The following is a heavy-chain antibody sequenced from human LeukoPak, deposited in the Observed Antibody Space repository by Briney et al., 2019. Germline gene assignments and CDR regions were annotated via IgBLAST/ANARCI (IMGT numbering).Heavy chain of an antibody. CDR1: GGSISSYY. V-gene: IGHV4-4*07. Sequence: SETLSLTCTVSGGSISSYYWDWIRQPAGKGLEWIGRIYSSGDTNYNPSLKSRVTMSVDTSKNQFSLRLSSLTAADTAVYYCARDVGSGGGTFPTYPFDFWGQGTLVTVSS. D-gene: IGHD3-10*01. CDR3: ARDVGSGGGTFPTYPFDF. J-gene: IGHJ4*02. CDR2: IYSSGDT.